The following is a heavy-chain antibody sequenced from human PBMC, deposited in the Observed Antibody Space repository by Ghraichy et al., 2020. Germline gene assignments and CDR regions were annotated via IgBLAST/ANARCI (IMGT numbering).Heavy chain of an antibody. J-gene: IGHJ6*02. CDR1: GGSISSYY. D-gene: IGHD3-10*01. V-gene: IGHV4-59*01. CDR3: ARVQYYGSGSYPSYYYYVMDV. Sequence: SETLSLTCTVSGGSISSYYWSWIRQPPGKGLEWIGYIYYSGSTNYNPSLKSRVTISVDTSKNQFSLKLSSVTAADTVVYYCARVQYYGSGSYPSYYYYVMDVWGQGTTVTVSS. CDR2: IYYSGST.